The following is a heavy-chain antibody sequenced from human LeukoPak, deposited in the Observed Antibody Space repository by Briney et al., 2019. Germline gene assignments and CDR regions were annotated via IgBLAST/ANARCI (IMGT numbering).Heavy chain of an antibody. J-gene: IGHJ5*02. CDR2: TYYRSKWST. CDR3: AMGLRLENWFDP. D-gene: IGHD5-12*01. V-gene: IGHV6-1*01. CDR1: GDSVSSTRVA. Sequence: SQTLSLTCAISGDSVSSTRVAWNWIRQSPSRGLEWLGRTYYRSKWSTEYSISVKGRVTIVPDAFKNLFSLQLHSVTPEDTAVYYCAMGLRLENWFDPWGQGTLVTVSS.